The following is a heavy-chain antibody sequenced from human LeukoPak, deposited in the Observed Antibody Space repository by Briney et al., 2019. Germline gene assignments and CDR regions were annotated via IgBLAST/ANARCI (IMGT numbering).Heavy chain of an antibody. D-gene: IGHD2-2*02. CDR2: IIPIFGTA. J-gene: IGHJ5*02. CDR1: GGTFSSYA. V-gene: IGHV1-69*13. CDR3: ASGGVVVPAAIGNWFDP. Sequence: ASVKVSXKASGGTFSSYAISWLRQAPGQGLEWIGGIIPIFGTANYAQKFQGRVTITADESTSTAYMELSSLRSEDTAVYYCASGGVVVPAAIGNWFDPWGQGTLVTVSS.